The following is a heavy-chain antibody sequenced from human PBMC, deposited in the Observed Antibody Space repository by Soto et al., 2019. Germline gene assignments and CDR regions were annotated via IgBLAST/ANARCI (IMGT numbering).Heavy chain of an antibody. CDR3: AKTASMPIRDGFDP. CDR2: ISGSGSNP. D-gene: IGHD2-2*01. Sequence: EVQVLESGGGLVQPGGSLRLSCAASGFTFSSYAMSWVRQAPGQGLEWVSAISGSGSNPYYADSVKGRFTISRDNSKNTLYLQMNSLRADDTALYNPAKTASMPIRDGFDPWGKGTLVTVSS. CDR1: GFTFSSYA. J-gene: IGHJ5*02. V-gene: IGHV3-23*01.